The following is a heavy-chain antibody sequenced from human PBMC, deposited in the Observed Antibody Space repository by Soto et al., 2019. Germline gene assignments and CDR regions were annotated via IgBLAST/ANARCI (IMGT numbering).Heavy chain of an antibody. CDR1: GFMFSTYL. Sequence: GGSLRLSCDASGFMFSTYLMSWVRQAPGKGLEWVANIKQGGNEKFYVDSVKGRFTISRDNAKKSLFLQMNSLRPEDTAVYYCVGALTYEVPYYYYGMDVWGQGTTVTVS. J-gene: IGHJ6*02. CDR3: VGALTYEVPYYYYGMDV. D-gene: IGHD3-16*01. CDR2: IKQGGNEK. V-gene: IGHV3-7*01.